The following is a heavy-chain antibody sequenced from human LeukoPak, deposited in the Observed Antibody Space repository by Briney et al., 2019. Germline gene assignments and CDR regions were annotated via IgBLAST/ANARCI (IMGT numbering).Heavy chain of an antibody. CDR3: ARGVPGGYDSSGYYFGSFDY. D-gene: IGHD3-22*01. Sequence: GRSLRLSCAASGFTFSSYGMHWVRQAPGKGLEWVAVIWYDRSNKYYADSVKGRFTISRDNSKNTLYLQMNSLRAEDTAVHYCARGVPGGYDSSGYYFGSFDYWGQGTLVTVSS. J-gene: IGHJ4*02. V-gene: IGHV3-33*01. CDR2: IWYDRSNK. CDR1: GFTFSSYG.